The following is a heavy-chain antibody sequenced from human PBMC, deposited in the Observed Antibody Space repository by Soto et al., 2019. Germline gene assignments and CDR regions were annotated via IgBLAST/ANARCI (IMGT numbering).Heavy chain of an antibody. CDR2: IYPGDSDT. D-gene: IGHD4-17*01. V-gene: IGHV5-51*01. CDR3: ARHVYGDYFHYYYGMDV. CDR1: GYSFTSYW. Sequence: GESLKISCKGSGYSFTSYWIGWVRQMPGKGLEWMGIIYPGDSDTRYSPSFQGQVTISADKSISTAYLQWSSLKASDTAIYYCARHVYGDYFHYYYGMDVWGQGTTVTVSS. J-gene: IGHJ6*02.